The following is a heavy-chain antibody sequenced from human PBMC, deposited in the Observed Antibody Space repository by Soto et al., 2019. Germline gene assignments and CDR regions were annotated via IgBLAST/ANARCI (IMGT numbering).Heavy chain of an antibody. D-gene: IGHD4-17*01. CDR2: IHSTRSP. CDR3: ARSPAYGDYANLDT. V-gene: IGHV4-4*07. CDR1: GDSVSKYY. J-gene: IGHJ5*02. Sequence: QVQLQESGPGLVKPSETLSLTCTVSGDSVSKYYWNWIRQPAGKGLVWIGRIHSTRSPNYNPSLKSRVTMSVDTSKNQFSLKLNLTSVTAADTAVYYCARSPAYGDYANLDTWGQGTLVTVSS.